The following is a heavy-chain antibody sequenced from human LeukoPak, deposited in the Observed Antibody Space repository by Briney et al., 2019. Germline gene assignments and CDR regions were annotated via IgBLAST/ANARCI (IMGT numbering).Heavy chain of an antibody. CDR2: ISPASTTI. J-gene: IGHJ5*02. V-gene: IGHV3-48*04. D-gene: IGHD4-11*01. CDR1: GFTFSTYT. Sequence: PGGSLRLSCAASGFTFSTYTMNWVRQAPGKGLEWVSYISPASTTIFYADSLKGRFTVSRDNAKNSLYLQMNSLRAEDTAMYYCARDRTLQSFPPWGQGTLVTVSS. CDR3: ARDRTLQSFPP.